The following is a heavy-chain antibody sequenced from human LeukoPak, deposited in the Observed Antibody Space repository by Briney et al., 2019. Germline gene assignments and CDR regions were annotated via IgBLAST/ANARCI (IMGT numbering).Heavy chain of an antibody. J-gene: IGHJ4*02. V-gene: IGHV3-74*01. Sequence: GGSLRLSCAASGIAFSSSWMHWVRQAPGKGLVWVSRISSDGSNIIYADSVKGRFTISRDNAKNTLYLQMNSLRAEDTAVYYCARGPPYYDFWSGYPRGGQGTLVTVSS. D-gene: IGHD3-3*01. CDR3: ARGPPYYDFWSGYPR. CDR2: ISSDGSNI. CDR1: GIAFSSSW.